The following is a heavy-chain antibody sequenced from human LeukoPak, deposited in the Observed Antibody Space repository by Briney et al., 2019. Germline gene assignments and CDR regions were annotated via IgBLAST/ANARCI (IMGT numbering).Heavy chain of an antibody. CDR1: GFTFSGYS. CDR3: ARAAYSSSPDY. J-gene: IGHJ4*02. CDR2: ISPSSGTM. Sequence: GGSLRLSCAASGFTFSGYSMNWVRQAPGKGLEWVSYISPSSGTMYYADSVEGRFTISRDNARSSLYLHMNRLRDEDTAVYYWARAAYSSSPDYWGQGTLVTVSS. V-gene: IGHV3-48*02. D-gene: IGHD6-13*01.